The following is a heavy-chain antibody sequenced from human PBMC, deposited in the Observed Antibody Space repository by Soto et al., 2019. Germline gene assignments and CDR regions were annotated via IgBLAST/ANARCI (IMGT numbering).Heavy chain of an antibody. Sequence: SETLSLTCTVSGGSISSGDYYWSWIRQPPGKGLEWIGYIYYSGSTYYNPSLKSRVTISVDTSKNQFSLKLSSVTAADTAVYYCARVIIFSGDDAFDIWGQGTMVT. D-gene: IGHD2-15*01. CDR3: ARVIIFSGDDAFDI. V-gene: IGHV4-30-4*01. CDR1: GGSISSGDYY. CDR2: IYYSGST. J-gene: IGHJ3*02.